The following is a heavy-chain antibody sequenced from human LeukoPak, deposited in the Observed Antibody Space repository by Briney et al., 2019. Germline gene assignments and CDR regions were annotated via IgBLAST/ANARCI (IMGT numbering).Heavy chain of an antibody. V-gene: IGHV3-53*01. CDR3: AREVREDYYMDV. D-gene: IGHD3-10*01. Sequence: PGGSLRLSCAASGFTVSSNYMSWVRQAPGKGLEWVSVIYSGGSTYYADSVKGRFTISRDNSKNTLYLQMNSLRAEDTAVYYCAREVREDYYMDVWGKGTTATVSS. J-gene: IGHJ6*03. CDR1: GFTVSSNY. CDR2: IYSGGST.